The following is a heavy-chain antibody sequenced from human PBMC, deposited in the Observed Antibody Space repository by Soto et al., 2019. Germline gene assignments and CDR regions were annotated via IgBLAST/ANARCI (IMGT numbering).Heavy chain of an antibody. Sequence: SVKVSCKASGGTFSSYTISWVRQAPGQGLEWMGRIIPILGIANYAQKFQGRVTITADKSTSTAYMELSSLRSEDTAVYYCAVGATVTTGSYNYYYYYMDVWGKGTTVTVSS. CDR1: GGTFSSYT. J-gene: IGHJ6*03. CDR2: IIPILGIA. D-gene: IGHD4-4*01. CDR3: AVGATVTTGSYNYYYYYMDV. V-gene: IGHV1-69*02.